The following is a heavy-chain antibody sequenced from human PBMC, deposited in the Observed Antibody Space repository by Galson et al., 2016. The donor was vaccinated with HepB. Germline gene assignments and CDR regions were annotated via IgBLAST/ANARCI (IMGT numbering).Heavy chain of an antibody. V-gene: IGHV2-5*04. D-gene: IGHD2-2*01. CDR3: VKRRGRPDVVVPAVRDAFDV. Sequence: PALVKPTQTLTLTCSFSGFSLSTSGVGVAWIRQPPGKALEWLALLYWNTKKRYNPSLKSRLTVTKDTAENHVVLTMTDMDPVDTGTYYCVKRRGRPDVVVPAVRDAFDVWGHGTTVTVSS. CDR1: GFSLSTSGVG. CDR2: LYWNTKK. J-gene: IGHJ3*01.